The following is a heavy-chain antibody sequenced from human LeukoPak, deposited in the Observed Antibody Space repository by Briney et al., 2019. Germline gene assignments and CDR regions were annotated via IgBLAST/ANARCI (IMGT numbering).Heavy chain of an antibody. J-gene: IGHJ5*02. CDR1: GTSFSGFY. CDR2: IFSSGST. Sequence: SETLSLTCTVSGTSFSGFYWSWIRQPAGKGPEWIGRIFSSGSTDYNPSLTSRLTMSVDTSKNQFFLRLTSVTAADTAIYYCARGDGHNRFDPWGQGTLVTVSS. D-gene: IGHD5-24*01. CDR3: ARGDGHNRFDP. V-gene: IGHV4-4*07.